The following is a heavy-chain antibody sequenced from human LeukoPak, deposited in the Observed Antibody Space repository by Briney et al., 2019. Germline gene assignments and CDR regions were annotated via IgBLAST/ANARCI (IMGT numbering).Heavy chain of an antibody. CDR1: GGSISSYY. Sequence: SETLSLTCTVPGGSISSYYWSWIRQPPGKGLEWIGSIYYSGSTNCNPSLKSGVTISVDTSKNQFSLKLSSVTAADTAVYYCARLSTYGDYLAYYYYYYMDVWGKGATVTVSS. J-gene: IGHJ6*03. V-gene: IGHV4-59*01. D-gene: IGHD4-17*01. CDR2: IYYSGST. CDR3: ARLSTYGDYLAYYYYYYMDV.